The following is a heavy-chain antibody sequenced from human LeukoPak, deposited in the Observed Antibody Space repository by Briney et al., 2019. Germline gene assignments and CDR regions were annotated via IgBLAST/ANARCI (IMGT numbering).Heavy chain of an antibody. V-gene: IGHV3-30*02. Sequence: PGGSLRLSCVVSGFTFTSYGVHWVRQAPGKGLEWVAFIRHDGSYKDHADSVKGRFTISRDNAKNSLYLQMNSLRAEDTAVYYCAELGITMIGGVWGKGTTVTISS. D-gene: IGHD3-10*02. J-gene: IGHJ6*04. CDR2: IRHDGSYK. CDR3: AELGITMIGGV. CDR1: GFTFTSYG.